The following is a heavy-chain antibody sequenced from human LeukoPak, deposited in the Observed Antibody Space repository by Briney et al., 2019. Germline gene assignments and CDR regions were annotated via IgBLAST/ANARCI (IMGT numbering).Heavy chain of an antibody. D-gene: IGHD5-18*01. CDR3: ARLGYSYGQVDY. CDR2: IYYSGST. V-gene: IGHV4-39*01. Sequence: KPSETLSLTCTVSGGSISSSSYYWGWIRQPPGKGLEWIGSIYYSGSTYYNPSLKSRVTISVDTSKNQFSLKLSSVTAADTGVYYCARLGYSYGQVDYWGQGTLVTVSS. J-gene: IGHJ4*02. CDR1: GGSISSSSYY.